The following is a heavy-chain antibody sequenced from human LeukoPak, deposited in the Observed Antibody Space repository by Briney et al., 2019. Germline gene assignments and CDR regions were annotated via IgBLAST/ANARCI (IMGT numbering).Heavy chain of an antibody. D-gene: IGHD2-2*01. V-gene: IGHV1-2*02. CDR2: INPNSGGT. CDR3: AVRKYQLPPFDY. J-gene: IGHJ4*02. CDR1: GYTFTGYY. Sequence: ASVMVSCKASGYTFTGYYMHWVRQAPGQGLEWMGWINPNSGGTNYAQKLQGRVTMTRDTSISTAYMELSRLRSDDTAVYYCAVRKYQLPPFDYWGQGTLVTVSS.